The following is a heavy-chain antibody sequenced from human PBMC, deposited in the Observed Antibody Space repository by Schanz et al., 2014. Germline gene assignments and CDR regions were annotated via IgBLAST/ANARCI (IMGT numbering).Heavy chain of an antibody. D-gene: IGHD2-8*02. Sequence: QVQLQESGPGLVKPSETLSLTCTVSGGSISSHFWSWIRQPPGKGLEWIGYMYHSGSSNYNPSLKSRVTISVDTSKNQFSLKMTSVTAADTAVYFCARVGGGILTSWYSLDSWGQGTLVTVSS. CDR1: GGSISSHF. CDR2: MYHSGSS. V-gene: IGHV4-59*11. CDR3: ARVGGGILTSWYSLDS. J-gene: IGHJ4*02.